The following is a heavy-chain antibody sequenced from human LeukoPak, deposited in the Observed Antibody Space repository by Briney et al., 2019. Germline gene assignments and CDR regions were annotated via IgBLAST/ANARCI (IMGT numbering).Heavy chain of an antibody. Sequence: GGSPRLSCAASGFTFSSYEMNWVRQVPGKGLEWVSYISSSGSTIYYADSVKGRFTISRDNAKNSLYLQMNSLRAEDTAVYYCAELGITMIGGVWGKGTTVTISS. CDR2: ISSSGSTI. J-gene: IGHJ6*04. V-gene: IGHV3-48*03. CDR3: AELGITMIGGV. D-gene: IGHD3-10*02. CDR1: GFTFSSYE.